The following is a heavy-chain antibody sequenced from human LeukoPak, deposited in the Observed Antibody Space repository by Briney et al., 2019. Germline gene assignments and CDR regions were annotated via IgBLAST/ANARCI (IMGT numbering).Heavy chain of an antibody. V-gene: IGHV3-23*01. CDR1: GFTFSAYG. D-gene: IGHD5-12*01. CDR3: TKAPAGPEYSDNRRFGYNWFDP. CDR2: IGTTAK. Sequence: PGVSLRLSCVASGFTFSAYGMSWVRQAPGKGLEWVSGIGTTAKYYADSVKGRFTISRDNSRNTLYLQMNSLRAEDTAIYYCTKAPAGPEYSDNRRFGYNWFDPWGQGTLVTVSS. J-gene: IGHJ5*02.